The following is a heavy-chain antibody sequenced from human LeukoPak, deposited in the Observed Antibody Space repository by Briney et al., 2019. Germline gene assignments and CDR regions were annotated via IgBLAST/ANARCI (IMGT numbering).Heavy chain of an antibody. Sequence: ASVKVSCKASGGTFSSYAISWVRQAPGLGLEWMGRIIPIFGTANYAQKFQGRVTITTDESTSTAYMELSSLRSEDTAVYYCAREIRFLEDYYYMDVWGKGTTVTVSS. J-gene: IGHJ6*03. CDR2: IIPIFGTA. CDR3: AREIRFLEDYYYMDV. V-gene: IGHV1-69*05. D-gene: IGHD3-3*01. CDR1: GGTFSSYA.